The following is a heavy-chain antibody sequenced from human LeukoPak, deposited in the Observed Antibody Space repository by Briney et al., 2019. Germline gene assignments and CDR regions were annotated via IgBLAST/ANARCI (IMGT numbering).Heavy chain of an antibody. CDR1: GGSISSETYY. V-gene: IGHV4-39*01. CDR2: IHYSGST. CDR3: ARHDCSSTNCRCFDY. Sequence: SETLSLTCNVSGGSISSETYYWAWIRQPPGKGLEWIGSIHYSGSTYDNAALKSRLTISVDTSKSQFSLRLSSVIAADTAVYYCARHDCSSTNCRCFDYWGQGTLVTVSS. J-gene: IGHJ4*02. D-gene: IGHD2-2*01.